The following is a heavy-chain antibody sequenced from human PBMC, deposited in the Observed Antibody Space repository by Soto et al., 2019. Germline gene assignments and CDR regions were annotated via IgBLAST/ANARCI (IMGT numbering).Heavy chain of an antibody. CDR2: VSPYNGDT. V-gene: IGHV1-18*04. CDR1: SCNFSTYG. CDR3: AREVGHMDV. J-gene: IGHJ6*02. D-gene: IGHD2-2*01. Sequence: ASVKVSCKPSSCNFSTYGLYWMRQSSGQGLEWMGWVSPYNGDTTYAQNFQGRVTMTTDTSTRTAYMELRSLRSDDTAVYYCAREVGHMDVWG.